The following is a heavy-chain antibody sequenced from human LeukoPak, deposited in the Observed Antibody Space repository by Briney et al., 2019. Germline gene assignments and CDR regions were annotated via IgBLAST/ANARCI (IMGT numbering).Heavy chain of an antibody. CDR3: ARARSPSSGYLLRDHNWFDP. D-gene: IGHD3-22*01. V-gene: IGHV1-69*05. CDR2: IMPIFGTA. J-gene: IGHJ5*02. Sequence: SVKVSCKASGGTFSSYAISWVRQAPGQGLEWMGGIMPIFGTANYAQKFQGRVTITTDESTSTAYMELSSLRSEDTAVYYCARARSPSSGYLLRDHNWFDPWGQGTLVTVSS. CDR1: GGTFSSYA.